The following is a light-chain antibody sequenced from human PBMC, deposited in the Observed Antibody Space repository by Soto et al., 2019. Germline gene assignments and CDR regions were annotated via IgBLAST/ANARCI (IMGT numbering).Light chain of an antibody. CDR2: DAS. CDR3: QQRSNWPPIT. J-gene: IGKJ5*01. CDR1: QTVRNNY. V-gene: IGKV3D-20*02. Sequence: EFVLTQSPGTLSLSPGERATLSCRASQTVRNNYLAWYQQKPGQAPRLLIYDASSRATGIPGRFSGGGSGTDFTLTISRLEPDDFAVYYCQQRSNWPPITFGQGTRLEIK.